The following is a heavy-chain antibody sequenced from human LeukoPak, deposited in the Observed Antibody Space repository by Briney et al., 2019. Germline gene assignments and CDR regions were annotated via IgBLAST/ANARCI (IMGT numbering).Heavy chain of an antibody. CDR3: AQQGRGVRGVIGYAFDI. CDR1: GFTFSRDS. J-gene: IGHJ3*02. CDR2: INGGGSPI. D-gene: IGHD3-10*01. Sequence: PGGSLRLSCAASGFTFSRDSMNWVRQAPGKGLEWVSYINGGGSPIYYADSVRGRFTISRDNAKNSLYLQMNSLRAEDTALYYCAQQGRGVRGVIGYAFDIWGQGTMVTVSS. V-gene: IGHV3-48*04.